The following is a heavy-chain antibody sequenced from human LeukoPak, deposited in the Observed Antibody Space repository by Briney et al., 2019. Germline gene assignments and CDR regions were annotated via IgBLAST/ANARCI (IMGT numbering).Heavy chain of an antibody. V-gene: IGHV3-53*01. Sequence: GGSLRLSCAAPGFTVSSNYMSWVRQAPGKGLEWVSVIYSGGSTYYADSVKGRFTISRDNSKNTLYLQMNSLRAEDTAVYYCARDTTVVTHDAFDIWGQGTMVTVSS. D-gene: IGHD4-23*01. CDR2: IYSGGST. CDR1: GFTVSSNY. J-gene: IGHJ3*02. CDR3: ARDTTVVTHDAFDI.